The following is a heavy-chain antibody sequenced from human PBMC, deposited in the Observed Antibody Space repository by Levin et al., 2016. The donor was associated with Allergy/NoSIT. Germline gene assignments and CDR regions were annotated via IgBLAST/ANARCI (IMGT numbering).Heavy chain of an antibody. CDR2: ISYDGSNK. Sequence: VRQAPGKGLEWVAVISYDGSNKYYADSVKGRFTISRDNSKNTLYLQMNSLRAEDTAVYYCAKTPNSSGWHFDYWGQGTLVTVSS. J-gene: IGHJ4*02. D-gene: IGHD6-19*01. V-gene: IGHV3-30*18. CDR3: AKTPNSSGWHFDY.